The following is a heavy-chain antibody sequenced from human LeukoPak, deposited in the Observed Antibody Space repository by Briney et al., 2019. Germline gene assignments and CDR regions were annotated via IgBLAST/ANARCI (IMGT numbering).Heavy chain of an antibody. Sequence: SETLSLTCTVSGGSISSYYWSWIRQPPGKGLEWIGYIYYSGSTNYNPSLKSRVTISVDTSKNQFSLKLSSVTAADTAVYYCARQGGGFWYFDLWGRGTLVTVTS. CDR1: GGSISSYY. D-gene: IGHD6-25*01. V-gene: IGHV4-59*08. CDR2: IYYSGST. CDR3: ARQGGGFWYFDL. J-gene: IGHJ2*01.